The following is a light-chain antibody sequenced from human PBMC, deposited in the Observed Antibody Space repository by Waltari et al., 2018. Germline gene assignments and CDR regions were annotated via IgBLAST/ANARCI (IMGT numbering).Light chain of an antibody. J-gene: IGKJ1*01. Sequence: LSCRASQSVSRTLAWYQQKPGQAPRLLIYDASRRATGIPDRFSGSGSGTDFSLTISRLEPEDFAWYFCQKYGTLPATFGQGTKVEIK. CDR1: QSVSRT. CDR2: DAS. CDR3: QKYGTLPAT. V-gene: IGKV3-20*01.